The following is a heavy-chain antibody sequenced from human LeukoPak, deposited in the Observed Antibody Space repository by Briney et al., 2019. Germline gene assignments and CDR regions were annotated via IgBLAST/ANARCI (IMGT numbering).Heavy chain of an antibody. J-gene: IGHJ5*02. V-gene: IGHV4-31*03. Sequence: TSETLSLTCTVSGDSISSGGYHWTWIRQHPGKGLERIGYISYSGSTYYNPSLKSRVNISMDTSKNQFSLSLTSVTAADTAVYYCARDYGDYFRWFDPWGQGTLVTVSS. D-gene: IGHD4-17*01. CDR1: GDSISSGGYH. CDR3: ARDYGDYFRWFDP. CDR2: ISYSGST.